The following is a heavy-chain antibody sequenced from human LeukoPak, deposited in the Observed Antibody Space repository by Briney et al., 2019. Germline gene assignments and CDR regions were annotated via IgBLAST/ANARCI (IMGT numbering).Heavy chain of an antibody. CDR2: ISPYNGNT. V-gene: IGHV1-18*01. D-gene: IGHD6-19*01. Sequence: GASVTVSFKSSGYGFTIIGINWVRRAPGQGLEWMGWISPYNGNTRYAQKFQGRVAMTTDTSTTTAYMELRSLRFNDTAVCYCARAGSGSGWYFDYWGQGTLVTVSS. CDR1: GYGFTIIG. J-gene: IGHJ4*02. CDR3: ARAGSGSGWYFDY.